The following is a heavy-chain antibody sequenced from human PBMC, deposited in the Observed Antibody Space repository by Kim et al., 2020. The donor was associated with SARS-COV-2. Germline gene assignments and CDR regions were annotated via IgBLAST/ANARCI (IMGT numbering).Heavy chain of an antibody. V-gene: IGHV3-23*01. J-gene: IGHJ4*02. CDR3: AKVKLEIYYGSGSNHPPIFDY. CDR2: ISGSGGST. CDR1: GFTFSSYA. Sequence: GGSLRLSCAASGFTFSSYAMSWVRQAPGKGLEWVSAISGSGGSTYYADSVKGRFTISRDNSKNTLYLQMNSLRAEDTAVYYCAKVKLEIYYGSGSNHPPIFDYWGQGTLVTVSS. D-gene: IGHD3-10*01.